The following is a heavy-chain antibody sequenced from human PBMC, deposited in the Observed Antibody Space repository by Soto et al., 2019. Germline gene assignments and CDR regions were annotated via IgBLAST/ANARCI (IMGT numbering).Heavy chain of an antibody. J-gene: IGHJ3*01. CDR1: GCTFSSFV. V-gene: IGHV3-23*01. CDR3: VRRAITATTKWGAFDV. Sequence: EVQLLESGGGLVQPGGSLRLSCAASGCTFSSFVMNWVRQAPGKGLEWVSTISPGADVSHYTDSVKGRFTISRDNSRRTLHLQMDSLRVEDAAVYFCVRRAITATTKWGAFDVWGQGTEVTVSS. D-gene: IGHD1-20*01. CDR2: ISPGADVS.